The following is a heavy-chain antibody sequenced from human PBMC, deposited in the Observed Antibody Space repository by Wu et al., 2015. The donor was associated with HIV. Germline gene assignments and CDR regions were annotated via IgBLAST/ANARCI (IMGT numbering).Heavy chain of an antibody. D-gene: IGHD6-13*01. CDR3: ARGSLSSSWFPRGWFVP. V-gene: IGHV1-2*02. J-gene: IGHJ5*02. CDR1: GYTFSGFY. CDR2: INPKTGNT. Sequence: QVQLVQSGAEVKKPGASVKVSCEASGYTFSGFYIHWVRQAPGQGLEWMGWINPKTGNTDYSRNFRGRVTLTRDTSISTAYMDLSGLKSDDTAIFYCARGSLSSSWFPRGWFVPWGQGTLVTVSS.